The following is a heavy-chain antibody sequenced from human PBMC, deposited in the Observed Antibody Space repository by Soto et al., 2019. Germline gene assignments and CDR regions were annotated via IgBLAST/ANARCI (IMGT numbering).Heavy chain of an antibody. CDR3: ARGWPSPYYYYGMDV. Sequence: QVQLQESGPGLVKPSQTLSLTCTVSGGSISSGGYYWSWIRQHPGKGLEWIGYIYYSGSTYYNPSLKSRVTISVDTSKNQFSLKLSSVTAADTAVYYYARGWPSPYYYYGMDVWGQGTTVTVSS. V-gene: IGHV4-31*03. CDR2: IYYSGST. J-gene: IGHJ6*02. CDR1: GGSISSGGYY. D-gene: IGHD2-15*01.